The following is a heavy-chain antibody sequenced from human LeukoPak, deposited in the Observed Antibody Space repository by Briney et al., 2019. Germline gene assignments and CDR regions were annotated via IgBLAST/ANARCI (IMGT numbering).Heavy chain of an antibody. CDR1: GYSISSGFF. CDR3: ARALEGVGYFDP. CDR2: IYHSGTS. Sequence: SEILSLTCTVSGYSISSGFFWGWVRQPPEKGLEWIATIYHSGTSYYNPSLKRRVTISVETSKNQISLKLTSVTAADTAMYYCARALEGVGYFDPWGQGTQVTVSS. V-gene: IGHV4-38-2*02. J-gene: IGHJ5*02. D-gene: IGHD5-12*01.